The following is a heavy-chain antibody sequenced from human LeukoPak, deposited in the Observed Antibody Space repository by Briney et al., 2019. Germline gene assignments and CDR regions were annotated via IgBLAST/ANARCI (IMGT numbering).Heavy chain of an antibody. CDR1: GGTFSSYA. V-gene: IGHV1-69*13. Sequence: SVKVSCKASGGTFSSYAISWVRQAPGQGLEWMGGIIPIFGTANYAQKFQGRVTITADESTSTAYMELSSLRSEDTAVYYCARGRRYCSSTSCPIWYAFDIWGQGTMVTVSS. J-gene: IGHJ3*02. CDR3: ARGRRYCSSTSCPIWYAFDI. D-gene: IGHD2-2*01. CDR2: IIPIFGTA.